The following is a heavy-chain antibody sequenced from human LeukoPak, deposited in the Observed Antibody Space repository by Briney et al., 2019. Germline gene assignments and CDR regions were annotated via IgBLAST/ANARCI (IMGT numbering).Heavy chain of an antibody. CDR3: ARGGGVDILTGFQY. Sequence: ASVKVSCKASGGTFTNYAINWVRQAPGQGLEWMGRIIPILDVTNYAQKFQGRVTITADQSTSTAYMEVSSLRSEDTAVYYCARGGGVDILTGFQYWGQGTLVTVSS. CDR2: IIPILDVT. J-gene: IGHJ4*02. D-gene: IGHD3-9*01. CDR1: GGTFTNYA. V-gene: IGHV1-69*04.